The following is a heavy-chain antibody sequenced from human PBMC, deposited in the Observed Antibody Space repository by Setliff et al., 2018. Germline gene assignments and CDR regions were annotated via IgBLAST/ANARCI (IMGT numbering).Heavy chain of an antibody. J-gene: IGHJ4*02. D-gene: IGHD5-12*01. CDR3: ARGSGRRPIKN. CDR1: GYTFSSYA. V-gene: IGHV1-69*10. CDR2: IIPILGIA. Sequence: SVKVSCKASGYTFSSYAISWVRQAPGQGLEWMGGIIPILGIANYAQKFQGRVTITADESTSTAYMELSSLRSEDTAVYYCARGSGRRPIKNWGQGTLVTAPQ.